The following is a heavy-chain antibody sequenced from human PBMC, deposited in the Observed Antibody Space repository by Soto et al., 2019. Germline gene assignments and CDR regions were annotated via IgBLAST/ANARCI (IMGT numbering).Heavy chain of an antibody. CDR2: MSSNGGST. V-gene: IGHV3-64D*06. Sequence: GGSLRLSCSVFGFTLSSYAMHWVRQAPGKGLQYVSSMSSNGGSTYYADSVKGRFTISRDDSKNTLYLQMNSLRVEDTAVYYCVKDRHVDYWGQGTLVTVSS. J-gene: IGHJ4*02. CDR1: GFTLSSYA. CDR3: VKDRHVDY.